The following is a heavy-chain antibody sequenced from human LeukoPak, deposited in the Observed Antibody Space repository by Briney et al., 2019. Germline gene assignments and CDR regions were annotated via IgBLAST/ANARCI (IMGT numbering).Heavy chain of an antibody. CDR2: ISAYNGNT. CDR3: ARDRGLGDCSGGSCYSAVDYGDYDDDGTYYYYMDV. J-gene: IGHJ6*03. V-gene: IGHV1-18*01. Sequence: ASVKVSCKASGYTFTSYGISWVRQAPGQGLEWMGWISAYNGNTNYAQKLQGRVTMTTDTSTSTAYMELSRLRSDDTAVYYCARDRGLGDCSGGSCYSAVDYGDYDDDGTYYYYMDVWGKGTTVTISS. CDR1: GYTFTSYG. D-gene: IGHD2-15*01.